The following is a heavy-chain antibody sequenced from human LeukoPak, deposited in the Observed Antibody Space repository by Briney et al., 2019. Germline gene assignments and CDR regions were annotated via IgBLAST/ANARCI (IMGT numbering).Heavy chain of an antibody. Sequence: GGSLRLSCAASGFTFSSYWMSWVRQAPGKGLEWVANIKQDGSEKYYVDSVKGRFTISRDNAKNSLDLQMNSLRAEDTAAYYCARETTAAAAGRPEINWFDPWGQGTLVTVSS. CDR1: GFTFSSYW. CDR3: ARETTAAAAGRPEINWFDP. V-gene: IGHV3-7*01. J-gene: IGHJ5*02. CDR2: IKQDGSEK. D-gene: IGHD6-13*01.